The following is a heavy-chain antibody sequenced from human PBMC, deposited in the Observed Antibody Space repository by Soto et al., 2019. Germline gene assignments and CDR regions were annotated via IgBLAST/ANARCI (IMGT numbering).Heavy chain of an antibody. J-gene: IGHJ6*03. D-gene: IGHD3-3*01. CDR3: AKGAFLEWLLGASGAYYYYYMDV. Sequence: GGSLRLSCAASGFTFSSYAMSWVRQAPGKGLEWVSAISGSGGSTYYADSVKGRFTISRDNSKNSLYLQMNSLRAEDTAVYYCAKGAFLEWLLGASGAYYYYYMDVWGKGTTVTVSS. CDR1: GFTFSSYA. V-gene: IGHV3-23*01. CDR2: ISGSGGST.